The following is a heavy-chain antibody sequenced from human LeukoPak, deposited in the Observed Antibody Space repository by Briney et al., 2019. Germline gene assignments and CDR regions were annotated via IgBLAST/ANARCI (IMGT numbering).Heavy chain of an antibody. D-gene: IGHD3-3*01. CDR1: GLTFSSYG. Sequence: GGSLRLSCAASGLTFSSYGLTWVRQAPGRGLEWVSAISGSGGSTYYADSVKGRFTISRDNSTTPLYLQMNSLRAEDTAVYYCAKDALLEWLSYTNWFDPWGQGTLVTVSS. V-gene: IGHV3-23*01. CDR2: ISGSGGST. J-gene: IGHJ5*02. CDR3: AKDALLEWLSYTNWFDP.